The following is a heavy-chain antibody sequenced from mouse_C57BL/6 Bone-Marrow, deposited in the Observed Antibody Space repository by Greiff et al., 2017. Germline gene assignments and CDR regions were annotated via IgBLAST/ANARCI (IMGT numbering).Heavy chain of an antibody. J-gene: IGHJ1*03. CDR1: GYTFTSYG. D-gene: IGHD2-3*01. V-gene: IGHV1-81*01. Sequence: VHLVESGAELARPGASVKLSCKASGYTFTSYGISWVKQRTGQGLEWIGEIYPRSGNTYYNEKFKGKATLTADKSSSTAYMELRSLTSEDSAVYFCARWGGYYVYWYFDVWGTGTTVTVSS. CDR2: IYPRSGNT. CDR3: ARWGGYYVYWYFDV.